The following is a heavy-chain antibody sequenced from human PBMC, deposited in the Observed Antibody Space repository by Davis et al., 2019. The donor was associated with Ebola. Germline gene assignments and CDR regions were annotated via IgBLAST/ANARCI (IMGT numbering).Heavy chain of an antibody. Sequence: PSETLSLTCAVYGGSFSGYYWSWIRQPPGKGLEWIGEINHSGSTNYNPSLKSRVTISVDTSKNQFSLKLSSVTAADTAVYYCARWGQQWLVRRDYYYGMDVWGKGTTVTVSS. J-gene: IGHJ6*04. D-gene: IGHD6-19*01. CDR2: INHSGST. CDR1: GGSFSGYY. V-gene: IGHV4-34*01. CDR3: ARWGQQWLVRRDYYYGMDV.